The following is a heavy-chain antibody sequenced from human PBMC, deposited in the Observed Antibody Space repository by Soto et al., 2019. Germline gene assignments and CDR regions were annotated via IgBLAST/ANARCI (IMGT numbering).Heavy chain of an antibody. CDR2: IDPRDSYI. CDR1: GYTFATFW. CDR3: ARLYCTTDTCDSWFDP. J-gene: IGHJ5*02. D-gene: IGHD2-2*01. V-gene: IGHV5-10-1*01. Sequence: GESLKISCTGFGYTFATFWISWVRQMPGKGLEWMGRIDPRDSYINYSPSFQGHVTISVDKSINTAYLQWGSLKASDTAMYYCARLYCTTDTCDSWFDPWGQGTLVTVSS.